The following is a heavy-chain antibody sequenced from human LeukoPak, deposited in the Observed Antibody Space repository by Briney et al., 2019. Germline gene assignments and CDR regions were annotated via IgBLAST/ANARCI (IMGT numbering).Heavy chain of an antibody. Sequence: GGSLRLSCAASGFTFSSYSMNWVRQAPGKGLEWVSSISSSSSYIYYADSVKGRFTISRDNSKNTLYLQMNSLRAEDTAVYYCAKDLNGGSYYSDYWGQGTLVTVSS. J-gene: IGHJ4*02. CDR1: GFTFSSYS. D-gene: IGHD1-26*01. V-gene: IGHV3-21*01. CDR2: ISSSSSYI. CDR3: AKDLNGGSYYSDY.